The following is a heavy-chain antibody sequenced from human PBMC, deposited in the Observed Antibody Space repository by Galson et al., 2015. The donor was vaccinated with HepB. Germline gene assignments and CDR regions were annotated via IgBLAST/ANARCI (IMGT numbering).Heavy chain of an antibody. J-gene: IGHJ4*02. CDR1: DYTLDNDG. Sequence: SVKVSCKASDYTLDNDGINWVRQAPGQGLEWMGWISVYNGYPNSAQKFQGRLTLTTDTSTSTANMELRSLRSDDTAVYYCATRGTMRTARQGYFDYWGQGTLVTVSS. D-gene: IGHD6-6*01. CDR3: ATRGTMRTARQGYFDY. CDR2: ISVYNGYP. V-gene: IGHV1-18*04.